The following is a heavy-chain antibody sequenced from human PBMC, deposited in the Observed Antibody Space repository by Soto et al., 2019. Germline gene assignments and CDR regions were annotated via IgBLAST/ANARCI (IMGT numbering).Heavy chain of an antibody. CDR2: IYYSGST. Sequence: SLSLPRTVSGGYICRYYWCWYREPPGKGLEWIGYIYYSGSTNYNPSLKSRVTISVDTSKNQFSLKLSSVTAADTAVYYCARGASRDSSGFWFDPWGQGTLVTVSS. D-gene: IGHD6-19*01. CDR1: GGYICRYY. CDR3: ARGASRDSSGFWFDP. J-gene: IGHJ5*02. V-gene: IGHV4-59*01.